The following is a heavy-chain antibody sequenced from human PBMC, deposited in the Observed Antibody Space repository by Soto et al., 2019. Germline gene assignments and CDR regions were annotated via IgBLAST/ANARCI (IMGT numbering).Heavy chain of an antibody. CDR3: ASGYCSGGSCLNWFDP. Sequence: GASVKVSCKASGYTFTGYYMHWVRQAPGQGLEWMGWINPNSGGTNYAQKFQGRVTMTRDTSISTAYMELSRLRSDDTAVYYCASGYCSGGSCLNWFDPWGQGTMVTVYS. J-gene: IGHJ5*02. D-gene: IGHD2-15*01. CDR2: INPNSGGT. V-gene: IGHV1-2*02. CDR1: GYTFTGYY.